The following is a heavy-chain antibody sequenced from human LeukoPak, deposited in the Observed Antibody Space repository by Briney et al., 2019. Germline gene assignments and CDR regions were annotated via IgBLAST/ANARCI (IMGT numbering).Heavy chain of an antibody. Sequence: GGSLRLSCAASGFTFSSYEMNWVRQAPGKGLEWVSYISPGSSTIYYADFAKGRFTISRDNSKNTLYLQMNSLRAEDTAVYYCAKEVVAHFDYWGQGTLVTVSS. D-gene: IGHD2-15*01. CDR3: AKEVVAHFDY. CDR1: GFTFSSYE. CDR2: ISPGSSTI. V-gene: IGHV3-48*03. J-gene: IGHJ4*02.